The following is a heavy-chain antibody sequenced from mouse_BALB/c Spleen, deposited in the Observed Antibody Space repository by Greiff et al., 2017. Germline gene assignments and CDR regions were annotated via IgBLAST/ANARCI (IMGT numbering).Heavy chain of an antibody. J-gene: IGHJ3*01. CDR2: IHPSDSET. Sequence: QVQLKQSGAELARPGASVKMSCKASGYTFTSYWMNWVKQRPGQGLEWIGMIHPSDSETRLNQKFKDKATLTVDKSSSTAYMQLSSPTSEDSAVYYCARGYYGSSYLFAYWGQGTLVTVSA. V-gene: IGHV1-74*01. CDR3: ARGYYGSSYLFAY. CDR1: GYTFTSYW. D-gene: IGHD1-1*01.